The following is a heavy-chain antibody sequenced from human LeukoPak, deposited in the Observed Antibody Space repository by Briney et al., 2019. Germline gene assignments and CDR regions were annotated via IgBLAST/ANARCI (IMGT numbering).Heavy chain of an antibody. J-gene: IGHJ4*02. CDR2: IRYDGSNK. CDR3: AKDHSYGGNTETIDY. CDR1: GFTFSSYG. D-gene: IGHD4-23*01. Sequence: GGSLRLSCAASGFTFSSYGMHWVRQAPGKGLEWVAFIRYDGSNKYYADSVKGRFTISRDNSKNTLYLQMNSLRAEDTAAYYCAKDHSYGGNTETIDYWGQGTLVTVSS. V-gene: IGHV3-30*02.